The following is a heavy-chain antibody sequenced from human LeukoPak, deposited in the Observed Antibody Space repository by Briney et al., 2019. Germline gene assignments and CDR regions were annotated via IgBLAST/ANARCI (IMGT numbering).Heavy chain of an antibody. J-gene: IGHJ4*02. D-gene: IGHD2-2*01. CDR1: GFNFDIYT. CDR3: AKDYCSSTSCSGRSDY. Sequence: GGSLRLSCAASGFNFDIYTITWVRQAPGKGLEWVSAISGSGGSTYYADSVKGRFTISRDNSANTLYLQMNSLRAEDTAVYYCAKDYCSSTSCSGRSDYWGQGTLVTVSS. CDR2: ISGSGGST. V-gene: IGHV3-23*01.